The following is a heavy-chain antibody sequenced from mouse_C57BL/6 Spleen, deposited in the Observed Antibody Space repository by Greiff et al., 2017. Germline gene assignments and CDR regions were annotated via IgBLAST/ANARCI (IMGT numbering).Heavy chain of an antibody. CDR3: ARHEERAPNWDTGVMDY. J-gene: IGHJ4*01. V-gene: IGHV1-62-2*01. CDR2: FYPGSGSI. Sequence: QVQLKQSGAELVKPGASVKLSCKASGYTFTEYTIHWVKQRSGQGLEWIGWFYPGSGSIKYNEKFKDKATLTADKSSSTVYMELSRLTSEDSAVYFCARHEERAPNWDTGVMDYWGQGTSVTVSS. D-gene: IGHD4-1*02. CDR1: GYTFTEYT.